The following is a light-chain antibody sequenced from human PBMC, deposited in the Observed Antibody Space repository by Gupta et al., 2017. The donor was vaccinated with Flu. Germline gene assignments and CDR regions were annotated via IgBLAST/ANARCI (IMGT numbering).Light chain of an antibody. CDR1: QGIYSY. CDR3: QQSSRYPPFT. J-gene: IGKJ4*01. Sequence: DIQLTQSPSFLSASVGDRVTITCRASQGIYSYLAWYQQKLGKAPKLLIYGASTLQSGVPSRLSGSGSGTVFTLTISSLQPEDFATYYCQQSSRYPPFTFGGGTKVE. CDR2: GAS. V-gene: IGKV1-9*01.